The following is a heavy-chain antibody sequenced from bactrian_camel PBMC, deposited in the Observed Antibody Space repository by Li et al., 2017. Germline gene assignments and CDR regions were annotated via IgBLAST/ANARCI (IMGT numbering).Heavy chain of an antibody. CDR1: GYTRSDNC. D-gene: IGHD2*01. J-gene: IGHJ4*01. CDR3: AADFGPYCSGTLLRRHYNY. Sequence: VQLVESGGGLVQPGTSARLSCAAYGYTRSDNCMAWFRQRPGNGREGVAAIANGITFYADSVKGRFTISRDNAKNSVYLQMNSLKLEDTAMYYCAADFGPYCSGTLLRRHYNYWGQGTQVTVS. CDR2: IANGIT. V-gene: IGHV3S53*01.